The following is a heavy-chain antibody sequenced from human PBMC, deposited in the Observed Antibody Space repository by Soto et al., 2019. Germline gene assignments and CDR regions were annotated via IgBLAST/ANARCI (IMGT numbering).Heavy chain of an antibody. CDR3: ARDLYYYDSSGYYPYYYYYGMDV. CDR2: IYYSGST. V-gene: IGHV4-31*03. D-gene: IGHD3-22*01. J-gene: IGHJ6*02. Sequence: SETLSLTCTVSGGSISSGGYYWSWIRQHPGKGLEWIGYIYYSGSTYYNPSLKSRVTITVDTSKNQFSQKLSSVTAADTAAYYCARDLYYYDSSGYYPYYYYYGMDVWGQGTTVTVS. CDR1: GGSISSGGYY.